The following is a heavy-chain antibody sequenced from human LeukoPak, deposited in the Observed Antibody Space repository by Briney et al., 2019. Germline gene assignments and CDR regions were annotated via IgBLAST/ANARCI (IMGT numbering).Heavy chain of an antibody. D-gene: IGHD2-2*02. Sequence: GASVKVSCKASGYTFTGYHIHWVRQAPGQGLEWMGRINPSSGDTNFQGRVTMTRDTSITTAYMDLSSLTPDDTAVYFCARDQGSLTRSWYTGYWGQGTQVTVSS. J-gene: IGHJ4*02. CDR3: ARDQGSLTRSWYTGY. V-gene: IGHV1-2*06. CDR1: GYTFTGYH. CDR2: INPSSGDT.